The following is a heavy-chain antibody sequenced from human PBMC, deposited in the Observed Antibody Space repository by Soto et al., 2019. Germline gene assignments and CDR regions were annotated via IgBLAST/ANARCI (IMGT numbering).Heavy chain of an antibody. D-gene: IGHD3-3*01. J-gene: IGHJ5*02. V-gene: IGHV1-8*01. Sequence: QVQLVQSGAEVKRSGASVKVSCKASGYTFASYNIYWVRQSPGQGPEYMGWINPNSGDTGYTQKFLGRLTMTRNPSIRTAYMELSSLESEDTAVYYCARGGRYLEWFPWFDPWGQGTLVTVSS. CDR1: GYTFASYN. CDR3: ARGGRYLEWFPWFDP. CDR2: INPNSGDT.